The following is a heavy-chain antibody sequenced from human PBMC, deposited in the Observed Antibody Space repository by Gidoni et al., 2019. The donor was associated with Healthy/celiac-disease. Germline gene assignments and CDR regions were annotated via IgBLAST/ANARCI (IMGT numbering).Heavy chain of an antibody. CDR1: GPRFTGYW. CDR2: IYPGDSDT. V-gene: IGHV5-51*01. CDR3: ARLSDYGDYGGDV. Sequence: VQLVQSGAEVKKPGESLTVSWKGSGPRFTGYWIGCVRQLPGKGLEWIGIIYPGDSDTRYSPSFQGQVTISADKSISTAYLQWSSLKASDTAMYYCARLSDYGDYGGDVWGQGTTVTVSS. J-gene: IGHJ6*02. D-gene: IGHD4-17*01.